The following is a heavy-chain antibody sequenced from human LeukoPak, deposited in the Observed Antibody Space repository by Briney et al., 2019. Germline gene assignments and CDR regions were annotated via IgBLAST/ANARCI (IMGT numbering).Heavy chain of an antibody. Sequence: ASVKVSCKASGCTFSSYAISWVRQAPGQGLEWMGGIIPIFGTANYAQKFQGRVTITTDESTSTAYMELRSLRSEDTAVYYCARGYYGYNSYYFDYWGQGTLVTVSS. CDR3: ARGYYGYNSYYFDY. D-gene: IGHD5-24*01. V-gene: IGHV1-69*05. CDR2: IIPIFGTA. J-gene: IGHJ4*02. CDR1: GCTFSSYA.